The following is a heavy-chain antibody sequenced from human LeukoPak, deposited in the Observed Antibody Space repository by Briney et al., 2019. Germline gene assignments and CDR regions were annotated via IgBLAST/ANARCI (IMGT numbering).Heavy chain of an antibody. J-gene: IGHJ5*02. CDR3: AREPRLYCSSTSCYSNWFDP. V-gene: IGHV4-34*01. CDR1: GGSFSGYY. CDR2: INHSGST. D-gene: IGHD2-2*01. Sequence: PSETLSLTCAVYGGSFSGYYWSWIRQPPGKGLEWIGEINHSGSTNYNPSLKSRVTISVDTSKNQFSLKLSSVTAGDTAVYYCAREPRLYCSSTSCYSNWFDPWGQGTLVTVSS.